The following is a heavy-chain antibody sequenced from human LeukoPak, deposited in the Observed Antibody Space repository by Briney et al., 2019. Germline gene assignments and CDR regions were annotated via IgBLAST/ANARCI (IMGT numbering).Heavy chain of an antibody. CDR2: INHSGVT. V-gene: IGHV4-34*01. CDR1: GGSFSGYY. CDR3: ARTIAAAGTGFDY. Sequence: SETLSLTCGVYGGSFSGYYWGWVRQPPGKGLEWIGEINHSGVTNCNPSLKSRVTISVDTSKNQFSLKLSSVTAADTAVYYCARTIAAAGTGFDYWGQGTLVTVSS. D-gene: IGHD6-13*01. J-gene: IGHJ4*02.